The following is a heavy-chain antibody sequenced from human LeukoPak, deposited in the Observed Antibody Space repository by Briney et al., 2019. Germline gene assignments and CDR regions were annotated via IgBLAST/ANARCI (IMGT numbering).Heavy chain of an antibody. CDR2: IRYDGSIK. J-gene: IGHJ4*02. V-gene: IGHV3-30*02. D-gene: IGHD6-13*01. Sequence: GGSLRLSCIASGLTFSNYGMHWVRQAPGRGLEWVAFIRYDGSIKYYVDSVKGRFTISKDNSKNTLYLQMNSLRAEDTAVYYCAKDSGYTSSWYFGDYWGQGTLVTVSS. CDR3: AKDSGYTSSWYFGDY. CDR1: GLTFSNYG.